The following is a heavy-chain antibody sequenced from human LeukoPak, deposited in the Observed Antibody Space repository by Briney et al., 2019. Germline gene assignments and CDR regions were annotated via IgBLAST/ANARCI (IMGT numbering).Heavy chain of an antibody. V-gene: IGHV3-30*02. D-gene: IGHD1-1*01. CDR3: TRVRYIRGPDHFYMDV. Sequence: GGSLRLSCAASEFTFSSYGMHWVRQAPGKGLEWMAFIRNDGSNKYYADSVKGRFTISRENSKNTLYLQMNSLRTEDTAVYYCTRVRYIRGPDHFYMDVWGKGTTVTISS. CDR1: EFTFSSYG. J-gene: IGHJ6*03. CDR2: IRNDGSNK.